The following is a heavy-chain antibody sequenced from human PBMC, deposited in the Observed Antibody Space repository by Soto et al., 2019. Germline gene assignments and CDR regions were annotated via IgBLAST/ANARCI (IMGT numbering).Heavy chain of an antibody. CDR3: AKVRGVYNFDF. CDR1: GFTFSTYA. Sequence: GGSLRLSCAASGFTFSTYAMSWVRQAPGKGLEWVSAISGSGGNTYYADSVKGRFTISRDNSKNTLYLQMSSLRAEDTALYHCAKVRGVYNFDFWGQGTLVTVSS. V-gene: IGHV3-23*01. CDR2: ISGSGGNT. D-gene: IGHD1-1*01. J-gene: IGHJ4*02.